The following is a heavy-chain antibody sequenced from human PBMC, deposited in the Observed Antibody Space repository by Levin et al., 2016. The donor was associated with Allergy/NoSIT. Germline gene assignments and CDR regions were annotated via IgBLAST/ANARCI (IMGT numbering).Heavy chain of an antibody. J-gene: IGHJ4*02. V-gene: IGHV3-21*01. D-gene: IGHD6-19*01. Sequence: GESLKISCAASGFTFSSYSMNWVRQAPGKGLEWVSSITNTGSYINYADSVKGRFTISRDDAKKSLYLQMNSLRAEDTAVYYCARAGGNAWFSDYWGQGTLVTVSS. CDR3: ARAGGNAWFSDY. CDR2: ITNTGSYI. CDR1: GFTFSSYS.